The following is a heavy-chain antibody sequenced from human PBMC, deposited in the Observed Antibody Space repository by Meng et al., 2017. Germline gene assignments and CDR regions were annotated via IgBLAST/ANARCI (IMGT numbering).Heavy chain of an antibody. CDR3: ARDGSTVTTNYFYGMDV. CDR1: GFTFSSYA. Sequence: GESLKISCAASGFTFSSYAMHWVRQAPGKGLEWVAVISYDGSNKYYADSVKGRFTISRDNAKNSLFLEMNSLRADDTAVYYCARDGSTVTTNYFYGMDVWGQGTTVTVSS. V-gene: IGHV3-30*04. CDR2: ISYDGSNK. D-gene: IGHD4-17*01. J-gene: IGHJ6*02.